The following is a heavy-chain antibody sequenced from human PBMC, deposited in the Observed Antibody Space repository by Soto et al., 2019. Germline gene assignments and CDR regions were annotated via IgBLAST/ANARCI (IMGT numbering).Heavy chain of an antibody. Sequence: SVKVSCKASGFTFTSSAVQWVRQARGQRLEWIGWIVVGSGNTNYAQKFQERVTITRDMSTSTAYMELSSLRSEDTAVYYCAAEGIAAAAFWYYYYGMDVWGPGTTVTVSS. J-gene: IGHJ6*02. CDR3: AAEGIAAAAFWYYYYGMDV. CDR2: IVVGSGNT. CDR1: GFTFTSSA. V-gene: IGHV1-58*01. D-gene: IGHD6-13*01.